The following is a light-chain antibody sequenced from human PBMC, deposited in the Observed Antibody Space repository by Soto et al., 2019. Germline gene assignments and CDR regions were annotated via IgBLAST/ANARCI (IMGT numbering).Light chain of an antibody. CDR1: QSISSW. CDR3: QRYNSYS. Sequence: DIQMTQSPSTLSASVGDRVTITCLASQSISSWLAWYQQKPGTAPKVLIYHASNLQSGVPSRFSGSGSGTEFALTISSLQPDDFATYYSQRYNSYSFGPGTKVDIK. V-gene: IGKV1-5*01. J-gene: IGKJ1*01. CDR2: HAS.